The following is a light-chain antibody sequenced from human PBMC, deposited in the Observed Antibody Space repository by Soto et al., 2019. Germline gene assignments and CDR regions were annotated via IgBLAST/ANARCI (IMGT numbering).Light chain of an antibody. CDR3: QQRHSYPIT. CDR2: TAS. V-gene: IGKV1-9*01. CDR1: QGISND. J-gene: IGKJ5*01. Sequence: DIQLTQSPSFLPASVGDRVTITCRASQGISNDLAWYHQKPGKAPKLLIHTASTLQSGVPSRFSGSGSGTEFTLTISSLQPEDFATYYCQQRHSYPITFGQGTRLETK.